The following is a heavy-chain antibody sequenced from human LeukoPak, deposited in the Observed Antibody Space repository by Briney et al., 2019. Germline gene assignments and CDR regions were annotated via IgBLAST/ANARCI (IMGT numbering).Heavy chain of an antibody. CDR1: GYTFTSYY. D-gene: IGHD3-16*02. Sequence: ASVKVSCKASGYTFTSYYMHWVRQAPGQGLEWMGIINPSGGSTSYAQKFQGRVTMTRDMSTSTVYMELSSLRSEDTAVYYCARYSAATTSGSYLLDYWGQGTLVTVSS. J-gene: IGHJ4*02. V-gene: IGHV1-46*01. CDR3: ARYSAATTSGSYLLDY. CDR2: INPSGGST.